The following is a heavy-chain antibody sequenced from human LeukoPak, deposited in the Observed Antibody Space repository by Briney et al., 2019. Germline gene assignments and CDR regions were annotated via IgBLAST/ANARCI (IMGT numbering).Heavy chain of an antibody. CDR1: GFTFSSYW. Sequence: GGSLRLSCAASGFTFSSYWMHWVRQAPGKGLVWVSRVNSDGSSTTYADSVKGRFTISRDNAKNTLYLQKNSLRAEDAAVYYCARGSTQYSSGWYGLDYWGQGTLVTVSS. D-gene: IGHD6-19*01. CDR2: VNSDGSST. J-gene: IGHJ4*02. V-gene: IGHV3-74*01. CDR3: ARGSTQYSSGWYGLDY.